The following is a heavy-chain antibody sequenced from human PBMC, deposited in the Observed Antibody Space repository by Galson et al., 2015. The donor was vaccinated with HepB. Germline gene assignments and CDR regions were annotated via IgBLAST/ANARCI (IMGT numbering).Heavy chain of an antibody. Sequence: SVKVSCKASGYTFTGYYMHWVRQAPGQGLEWMGWINPNSGGTNYAQKFQGRVTMTRDTSISTAYMELSRLRSDDTAVYYCARERGSWVVVITTDAFDIWGQGTMVTVSS. CDR1: GYTFTGYY. CDR2: INPNSGGT. CDR3: ARERGSWVVVITTDAFDI. V-gene: IGHV1-2*02. D-gene: IGHD3-22*01. J-gene: IGHJ3*02.